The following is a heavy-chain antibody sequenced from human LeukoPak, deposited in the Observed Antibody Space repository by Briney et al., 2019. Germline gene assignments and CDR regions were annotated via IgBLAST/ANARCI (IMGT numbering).Heavy chain of an antibody. CDR1: GFTFSSYA. Sequence: GGSLRLSCAAPGFTFSSYAMHWVRQAPGKGLEWVAVISYDGSNKYYADSVKGRFTISRDNSKNTLYLQMNSLRAEDTAVYYCARDQADIVVVPAARDYYYYYGMDVWGQGTTVTVSS. D-gene: IGHD2-2*01. CDR2: ISYDGSNK. J-gene: IGHJ6*02. V-gene: IGHV3-30-3*01. CDR3: ARDQADIVVVPAARDYYYYYGMDV.